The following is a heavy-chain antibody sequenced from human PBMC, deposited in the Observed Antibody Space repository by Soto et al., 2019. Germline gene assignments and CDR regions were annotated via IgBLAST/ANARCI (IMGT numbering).Heavy chain of an antibody. CDR2: IYYSGSA. J-gene: IGHJ4*02. V-gene: IGHV4-30-4*08. CDR1: GGSISSGDYY. Sequence: QVQLQESGPGLVKPSQTLSLTCTVSGGSISSGDYYWSWIRQSPGLGLEWIGYIYYSGSAYYNPSLKSHVTISVDTSKNQFSLQLTSVTAADTAVYCCARVLYYGSGTSDYWGQGTLVTVSS. D-gene: IGHD3-10*01. CDR3: ARVLYYGSGTSDY.